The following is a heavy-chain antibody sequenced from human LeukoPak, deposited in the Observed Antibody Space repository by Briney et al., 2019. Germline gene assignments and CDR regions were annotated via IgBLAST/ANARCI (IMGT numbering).Heavy chain of an antibody. CDR3: AKTPRRLAAAGPVYYFDY. D-gene: IGHD6-13*01. CDR1: GFTFSSYA. Sequence: PGGSLRLSCAASGFTFSSYAMSWVRQAPGKGLEWVSAISGSGGSTHYADSVKGRFTISRDNSKNTLYLQMNSLRAEDTAVYYCAKTPRRLAAAGPVYYFDYWGQGTLVTVSS. V-gene: IGHV3-23*01. CDR2: ISGSGGST. J-gene: IGHJ4*02.